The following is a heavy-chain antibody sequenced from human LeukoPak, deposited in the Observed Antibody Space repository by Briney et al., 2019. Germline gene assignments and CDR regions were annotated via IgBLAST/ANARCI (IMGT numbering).Heavy chain of an antibody. J-gene: IGHJ5*02. V-gene: IGHV3-23*01. Sequence: GGSLRLSCAASGFTFSSYAMSWVRQAPGKGLEWVSAISCSGGSTYYADSVKGRFTISRDNSKNTLYLQMNSLRAEDTAVYYCAKDLGSITGYYKVDWFDPWGQGTLVTVSS. CDR1: GFTFSSYA. CDR2: ISCSGGST. CDR3: AKDLGSITGYYKVDWFDP. D-gene: IGHD3-9*01.